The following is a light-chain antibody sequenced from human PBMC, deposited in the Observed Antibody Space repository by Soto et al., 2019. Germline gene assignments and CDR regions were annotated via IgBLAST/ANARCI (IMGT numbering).Light chain of an antibody. CDR2: RAS. V-gene: IGKV3-15*01. CDR1: QSVSIN. CDR3: QQYNNWPET. J-gene: IGKJ1*01. Sequence: EIVMTQSPATLSVSPGERATLSCRASQSVSINLAWYQQNPGQAPMLLIYRASTRATGIPARFSGRGSGKEFTLTISSLQAEDFAVYYCQQYNNWPETFGQGTKVELK.